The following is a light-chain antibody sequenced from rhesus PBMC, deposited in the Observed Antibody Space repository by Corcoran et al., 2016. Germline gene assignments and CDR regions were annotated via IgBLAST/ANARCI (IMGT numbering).Light chain of an antibody. CDR3: QQYRNWPYS. CDR1: QSVSRS. V-gene: IGKV3S9*01. Sequence: EIVMTQSPATLSLSPGEKATLSCRASQSVSRSVAWSQQKPEQAPRLLIYGASSRATGIPDRFSGRGSGTDFTLTINNREPEDFAVYYCQQYRNWPYSFGQGTKVEIK. J-gene: IGKJ2*01. CDR2: GAS.